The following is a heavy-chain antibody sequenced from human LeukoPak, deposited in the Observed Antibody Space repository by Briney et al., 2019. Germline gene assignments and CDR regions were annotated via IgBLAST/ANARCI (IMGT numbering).Heavy chain of an antibody. CDR1: GLTFSSYG. D-gene: IGHD3-16*02. J-gene: IGHJ4*02. CDR3: ARGDYVWGSYRPFDY. Sequence: PGGSLRLSCAASGLTFSSYGMHWVRQAPGKGLEWVAVIWYDGSNKYYADSVKGRFTISRDNSKNTLYLQMNSLRAEDTAVYYCARGDYVWGSYRPFDYWGQGTLVTVSS. CDR2: IWYDGSNK. V-gene: IGHV3-33*01.